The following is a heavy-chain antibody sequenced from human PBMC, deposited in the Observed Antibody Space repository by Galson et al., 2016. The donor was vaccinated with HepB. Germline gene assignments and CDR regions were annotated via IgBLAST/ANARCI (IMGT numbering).Heavy chain of an antibody. J-gene: IGHJ2*01. D-gene: IGHD3-16*01. CDR3: ARARSVGLGKWTWYFDL. V-gene: IGHV3-13*01. Sequence: LRLSCAASGFTFSTGDLHWVRQATGEGLEWVSAIGLAGDTYYLDSVRGRFTISRENVRNSLYLQMTSLRAGDTAVYYCARARSVGLGKWTWYFDLWGRGTLVTVSS. CDR2: IGLAGDT. CDR1: GFTFSTGD.